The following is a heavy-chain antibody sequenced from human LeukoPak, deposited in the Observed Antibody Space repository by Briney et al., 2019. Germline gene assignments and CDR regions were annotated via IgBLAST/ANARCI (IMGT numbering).Heavy chain of an antibody. V-gene: IGHV1-69*05. D-gene: IGHD1-26*01. CDR1: GGTFSSYA. CDR2: IIPIFGTA. Sequence: GASVKVSCKASGGTFSSYAISWVRQAPGQGLEWMGGIIPIFGTANCAQKFQGGVTITTDESTSTAYMELSSLRSEDTAVYYCATYSGSYYPFDYWGQGTLVTVSS. CDR3: ATYSGSYYPFDY. J-gene: IGHJ4*02.